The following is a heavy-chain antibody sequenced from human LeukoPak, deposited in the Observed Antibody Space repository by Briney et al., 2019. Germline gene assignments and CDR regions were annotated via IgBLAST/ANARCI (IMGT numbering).Heavy chain of an antibody. CDR1: GYTFTSYG. V-gene: IGHV1-18*01. Sequence: ASVKVSCKASGYTFTSYGISWVRQAPGQALEWMGWISAYNGNTNYAQKLQGRVTMTTDTSTSTAYMELRSLRSDDTAVYYCARTRPSIVATIDAFDIWGQGTMVTVSS. CDR3: ARTRPSIVATIDAFDI. J-gene: IGHJ3*02. CDR2: ISAYNGNT. D-gene: IGHD5-12*01.